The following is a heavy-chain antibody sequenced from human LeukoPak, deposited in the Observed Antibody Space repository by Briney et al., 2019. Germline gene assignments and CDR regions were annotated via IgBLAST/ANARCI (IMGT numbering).Heavy chain of an antibody. Sequence: GGSLRLSCVASGFTFNNYAMTWVRQAPGKGLEWVSAISGSGYSTYYADSVKGRFTISRDNSKNSLYLQMNSLRAEDTAVYYCAELGITMIGGVWGKGTTVTISS. CDR1: GFTFNNYA. J-gene: IGHJ6*04. D-gene: IGHD3-10*02. CDR3: AELGITMIGGV. V-gene: IGHV3-23*01. CDR2: ISGSGYST.